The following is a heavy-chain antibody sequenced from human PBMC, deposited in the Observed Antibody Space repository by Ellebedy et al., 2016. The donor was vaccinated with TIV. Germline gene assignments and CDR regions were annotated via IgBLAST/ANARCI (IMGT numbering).Heavy chain of an antibody. CDR1: GFTFSSYS. CDR2: ISSSSSYI. D-gene: IGHD3-10*01. V-gene: IGHV3-21*01. Sequence: PGGSLRLSCAASGFTFSSYSMNWVRQAPGKGLEWVSSISSSSSYIYYADSVKGRFTISRDNAKNSLYLQMNSLRTEDTAVYYCAREIWFGELVNWFDPWGQGTLVTVSS. J-gene: IGHJ5*02. CDR3: AREIWFGELVNWFDP.